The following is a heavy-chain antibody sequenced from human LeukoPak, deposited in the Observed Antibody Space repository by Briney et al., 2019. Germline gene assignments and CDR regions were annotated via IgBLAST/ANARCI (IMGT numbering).Heavy chain of an antibody. J-gene: IGHJ3*02. V-gene: IGHV2-70*11. D-gene: IGHD3-10*01. CDR1: GFSLSTGEMS. CDR2: IDWDDDK. CDR3: ARKLYGSGSSNAFDI. Sequence: CGPTLVNPTQTLTLTCTFSGFSLSTGEMSVSWVCQPPGKALEWLARIDWDDDKYYSTSLKTSLTISKDTSKNQVVLTMTNMDPVDTATYYCARKLYGSGSSNAFDIWGQGTMVTVSS.